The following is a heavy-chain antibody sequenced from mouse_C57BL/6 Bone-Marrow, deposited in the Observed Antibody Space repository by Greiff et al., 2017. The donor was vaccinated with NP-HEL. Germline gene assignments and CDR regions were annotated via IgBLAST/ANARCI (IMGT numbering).Heavy chain of an antibody. V-gene: IGHV1-61*01. CDR1: GYTFTSYW. Sequence: QVQLQQSGAELVRPGSSVKLSCKASGYTFTSYWMDWVKQRPGQGLEWIGNIYPSASETHYNQKFKDKATLTVDKSSSTAYMQLSSLTSEDSAVYYCARCGYYSNLYAMDYWGQGTSVTVSS. J-gene: IGHJ4*01. CDR2: IYPSASET. D-gene: IGHD2-5*01. CDR3: ARCGYYSNLYAMDY.